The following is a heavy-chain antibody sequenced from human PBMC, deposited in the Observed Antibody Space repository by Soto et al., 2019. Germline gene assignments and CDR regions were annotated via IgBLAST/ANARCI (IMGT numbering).Heavy chain of an antibody. Sequence: PGGSLRLSCAASGFTFSSYSMNWVRQAPGKGLEWVSSISSSSSYIYYADSVKGRFTISRDNAKNSLYLQMNSLRAEDTAVYYCARDLAAVAGSLVLYYYYYYGMDVWGQGTTVTVSS. CDR3: ARDLAAVAGSLVLYYYYYYGMDV. V-gene: IGHV3-21*01. CDR1: GFTFSSYS. J-gene: IGHJ6*02. D-gene: IGHD6-19*01. CDR2: ISSSSSYI.